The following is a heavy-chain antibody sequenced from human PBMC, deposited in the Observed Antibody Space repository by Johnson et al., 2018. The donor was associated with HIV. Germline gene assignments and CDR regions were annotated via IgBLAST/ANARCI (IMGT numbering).Heavy chain of an antibody. Sequence: QVQLVESGGGVVQPGGSLRLSCAASGFTFSSYGMHWVRQAPGTGLEWVAFIRYDGSNKYYADSVKGRFTISRDNSKNTLYLQMNSLRAEDTAVYYCAKDHPVVAERTGAFDIWGRGTMVTVSS. J-gene: IGHJ3*02. CDR2: IRYDGSNK. D-gene: IGHD2-15*01. CDR3: AKDHPVVAERTGAFDI. CDR1: GFTFSSYG. V-gene: IGHV3-30*02.